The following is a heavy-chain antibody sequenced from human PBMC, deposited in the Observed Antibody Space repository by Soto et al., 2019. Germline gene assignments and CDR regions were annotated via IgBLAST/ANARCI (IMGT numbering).Heavy chain of an antibody. V-gene: IGHV4-39*01. CDR1: GGSISSNGYY. CDR3: ARHDSGSYHYPEYFRH. J-gene: IGHJ1*01. CDR2: IYYSGST. D-gene: IGHD1-26*01. Sequence: PSETLSLTCTVSGGSISSNGYYWGWIRPPTGKGLKWIGSIYYSGSTSYKPSPKSRVIISVDTSKNQFSLKLSSVTAADTAVYYCARHDSGSYHYPEYFRHWGQVTLVTVS.